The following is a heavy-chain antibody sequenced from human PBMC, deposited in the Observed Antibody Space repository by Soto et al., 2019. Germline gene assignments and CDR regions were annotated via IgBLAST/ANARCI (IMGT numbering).Heavy chain of an antibody. Sequence: PGGSLRLSCAASGFTFSSYAVSWVRQAPGKGLEWVSAISGSGGSTYYADSVKGRFTISRDNSKNTLYLQMNSLRAEDTAVYYCAKGSAYYYYYYYGMDVWGQGTTVTVSS. V-gene: IGHV3-23*01. CDR3: AKGSAYYYYYYYGMDV. D-gene: IGHD1-26*01. CDR1: GFTFSSYA. CDR2: ISGSGGST. J-gene: IGHJ6*02.